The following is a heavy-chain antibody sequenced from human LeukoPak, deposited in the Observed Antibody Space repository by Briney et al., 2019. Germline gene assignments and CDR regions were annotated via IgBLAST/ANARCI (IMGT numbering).Heavy chain of an antibody. CDR1: GYTFTGYY. J-gene: IGHJ5*02. V-gene: IGHV1-2*02. D-gene: IGHD3-10*01. CDR3: ARDRDTMVRGVIIPSFDP. Sequence: EASVKVSCKASGYTFTGYYMHWVRQAPGQGLEWMGWINPNSGGTNYAQKFQGRVTMTRDTSISTAYMELSRLRSDDTAVYHCARDRDTMVRGVIIPSFDPWGQGTLVTVSS. CDR2: INPNSGGT.